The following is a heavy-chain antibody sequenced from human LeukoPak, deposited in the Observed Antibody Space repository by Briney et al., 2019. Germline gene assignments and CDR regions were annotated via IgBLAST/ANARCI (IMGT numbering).Heavy chain of an antibody. CDR3: ARYAITMIESDALDI. Sequence: SETLSLTCTVSGGSISSYYWSWIRQPPGKGLEWIGYIYYSGSTNYNPSLKSRVTISVDTSKNQFSLKLSSVTAADTAVYYCARYAITMIESDALDIWGQGTMVTVSS. D-gene: IGHD3-22*01. CDR2: IYYSGST. CDR1: GGSISSYY. J-gene: IGHJ3*02. V-gene: IGHV4-59*08.